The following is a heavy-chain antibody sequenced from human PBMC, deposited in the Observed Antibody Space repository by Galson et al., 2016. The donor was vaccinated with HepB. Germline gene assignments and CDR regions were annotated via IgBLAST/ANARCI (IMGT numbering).Heavy chain of an antibody. Sequence: SLRLSCAASGFTFSNYWMSWVRQTPGKGLEWVANIRQDGGQKSYVDSVKGRFTISRDNAKESLYLQMSSLRVDDTAVYYCEREGSGGFDHWGQGTLVTVSS. CDR1: GFTFSNYW. CDR3: EREGSGGFDH. CDR2: IRQDGGQK. V-gene: IGHV3-7*01. J-gene: IGHJ4*02. D-gene: IGHD3-16*01.